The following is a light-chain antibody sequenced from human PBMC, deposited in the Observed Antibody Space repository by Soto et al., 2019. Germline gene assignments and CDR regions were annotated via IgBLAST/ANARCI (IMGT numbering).Light chain of an antibody. CDR1: KSISSW. Sequence: DIQMPQSPSTLSASVGDRVTLICRASKSISSWLAWYQQKPGKAHKPLIYKASSLERGVPSRFSGSGSGTEFTLTISSLQPDDFATYYCQQYNSYSTFGRGTKVEIK. V-gene: IGKV1-5*03. CDR2: KAS. J-gene: IGKJ1*01. CDR3: QQYNSYST.